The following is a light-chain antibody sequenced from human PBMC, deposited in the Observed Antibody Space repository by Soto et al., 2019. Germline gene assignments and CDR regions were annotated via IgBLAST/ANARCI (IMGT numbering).Light chain of an antibody. CDR1: NSNIGINY. CDR3: AACHYTPSGYV. CDR2: NNN. J-gene: IGLJ1*01. V-gene: IGLV1-47*02. Sequence: QSVLTQPPSASGTPGQRVIISCSGSNSNIGINYVYWYRQLPGTAPKLLIYNNNERPSGVPDRFSGSKSGISASLAISGLRSEDEADYYCAACHYTPSGYVFGTGTKV.